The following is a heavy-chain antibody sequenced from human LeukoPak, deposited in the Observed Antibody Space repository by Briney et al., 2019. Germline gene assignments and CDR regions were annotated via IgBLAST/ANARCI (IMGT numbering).Heavy chain of an antibody. Sequence: PSETLSLTCTVSGGSISSSSYYWGWIRQPPGKGLEWIGYIYYSGSTNYNPSLKSRVTISVDTSKNQFSLKLSSVTAADTAVYYCARDQGGAVAGTAFDIWGQGTMVAVSS. V-gene: IGHV4-61*01. CDR3: ARDQGGAVAGTAFDI. D-gene: IGHD6-19*01. J-gene: IGHJ3*02. CDR1: GGSISSSSYY. CDR2: IYYSGST.